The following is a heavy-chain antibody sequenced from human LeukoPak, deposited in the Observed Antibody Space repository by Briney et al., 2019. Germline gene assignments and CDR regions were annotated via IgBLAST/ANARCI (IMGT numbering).Heavy chain of an antibody. CDR2: IHHSGST. J-gene: IGHJ6*02. D-gene: IGHD5-18*01. CDR3: ARDLKPGPKPDTAMVSYYYYGMDV. Sequence: SEALSLTCTVSGYSISSGYYWGWIRPPPGKGLEWIGNIHHSGSTYYNPSLKSRVTISVDTSKNQFSLKLSSVTAADTAVYYCARDLKPGPKPDTAMVSYYYYGMDVWGQGTTVTVSS. V-gene: IGHV4-38-2*02. CDR1: GYSISSGYY.